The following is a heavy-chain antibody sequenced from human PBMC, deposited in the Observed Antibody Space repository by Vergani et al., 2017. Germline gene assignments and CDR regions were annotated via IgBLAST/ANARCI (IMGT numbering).Heavy chain of an antibody. CDR2: IIPIFGTA. Sequence: QVQLVQSGAEVKKPGSSVKVSCKASGGTFSSYAISWVRQAPGQGLEWMGGIIPIFGTANYAQEFQGRVPITADKSTSTAYMELSSLRSEDTAVYYCARVAAVVTVRGAFEYWGQGTRVAVCS. CDR3: ARVAAVVTVRGAFEY. CDR1: GGTFSSYA. D-gene: IGHD4-23*01. J-gene: IGHJ4*02. V-gene: IGHV1-69*06.